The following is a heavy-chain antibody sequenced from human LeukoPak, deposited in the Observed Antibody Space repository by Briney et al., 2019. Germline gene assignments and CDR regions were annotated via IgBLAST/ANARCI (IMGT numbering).Heavy chain of an antibody. J-gene: IGHJ3*02. CDR1: GFTFDDYG. V-gene: IGHV3-20*04. CDR2: INWNGGST. CDR3: ARVGVFCHGDCTEDAFDI. Sequence: GGSLRLSCAASGFTFDDYGMSWVRQAPGKGLEWVSGINWNGGSTGYADSVKGRFTISRDNAKNSLYLQMNSLRAEDTAVYYCARVGVFCHGDCTEDAFDIWGQGTMVTVSS. D-gene: IGHD2-21*01.